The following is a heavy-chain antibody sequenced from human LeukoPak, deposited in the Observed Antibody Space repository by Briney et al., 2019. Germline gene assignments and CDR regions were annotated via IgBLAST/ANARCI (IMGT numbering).Heavy chain of an antibody. CDR1: GFTFSSYA. CDR3: AREEPFWSGYEEVDY. Sequence: GRSLRLSCAASGFTFSSYAMHWVRQAPGKGLEWVAVISYDGSNKYYADSVKGRFTISRDNSKNTLYLQMNSLRAEDTAVYYCAREEPFWSGYEEVDYWGQGTLVTVSS. J-gene: IGHJ4*02. CDR2: ISYDGSNK. D-gene: IGHD3-3*01. V-gene: IGHV3-30-3*01.